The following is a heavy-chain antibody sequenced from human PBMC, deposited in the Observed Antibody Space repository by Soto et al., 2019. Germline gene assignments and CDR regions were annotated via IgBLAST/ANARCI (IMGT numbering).Heavy chain of an antibody. D-gene: IGHD7-27*01. CDR2: ISFDGSNK. CDR3: AKGVASIPLWGFDI. J-gene: IGHJ3*02. CDR1: GFTFSSYG. V-gene: IGHV3-30*18. Sequence: GGSLRLSCAASGFTFSSYGMHWVRQSPGKGLEWVAVISFDGSNKYYADSVKGRFTISRDNSKNTLYLQMNSLRAEDTAVYYCAKGVASIPLWGFDIWGQGTMVTVS.